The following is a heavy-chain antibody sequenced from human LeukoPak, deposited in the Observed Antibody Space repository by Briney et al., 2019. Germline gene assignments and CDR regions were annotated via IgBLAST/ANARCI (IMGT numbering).Heavy chain of an antibody. J-gene: IGHJ4*02. CDR2: ISHSGSAE. D-gene: IGHD3-10*02. CDR1: GFSFSSYS. V-gene: IGHV3-48*01. CDR3: ARDYVFAFDY. Sequence: GGSLRLSCAASGFSFSSYSMNWVRQTPGKGLEWISYISHSGSAEHYTDSVKGRFTISRDNAKNALYLQMNSLRAEDTAVYFCARDYVFAFDYWSQGTLVTVSS.